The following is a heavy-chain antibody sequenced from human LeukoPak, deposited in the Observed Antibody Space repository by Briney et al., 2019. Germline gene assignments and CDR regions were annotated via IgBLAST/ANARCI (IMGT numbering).Heavy chain of an antibody. CDR2: IIWNSGTI. Sequence: GGSLRLSCAASGFSFGDYAMHWVRQAPGKGLEWVSGIIWNSGTIGYADSVKGRLTISRDNAKNSLYLQMNSLRPEDTALYYCVKARDTGGYYYRGDFDYWGQGTLVTVFS. D-gene: IGHD3-22*01. CDR1: GFSFGDYA. CDR3: VKARDTGGYYYRGDFDY. V-gene: IGHV3-9*01. J-gene: IGHJ4*02.